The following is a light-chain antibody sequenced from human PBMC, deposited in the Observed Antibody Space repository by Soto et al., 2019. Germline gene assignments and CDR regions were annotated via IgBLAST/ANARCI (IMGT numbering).Light chain of an antibody. V-gene: IGKV3-20*01. CDR3: QQYDNSPIT. CDR1: QSISSSF. J-gene: IGKJ5*01. Sequence: PGERVSLSCGASQSISSSFLAWYQQKPGQAPRLLIYGASSRATGIPDRFSGTGSETDFTLTISRLEPEDFAVYYCQQYDNSPITFGQGTRLEI. CDR2: GAS.